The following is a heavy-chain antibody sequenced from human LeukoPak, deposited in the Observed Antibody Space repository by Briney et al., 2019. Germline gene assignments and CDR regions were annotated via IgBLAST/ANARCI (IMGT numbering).Heavy chain of an antibody. D-gene: IGHD6-19*01. Sequence: GGSLRLSCAASGFTFSSYGMSWVRQAPGKGLEWVSAISGSGGSTYYADSVKGRFPISRDNSKDTLYLQMNSLRGEDTGVYYCARDLKISSGWYREAKKNDAFDIWGQGTLVTVSS. CDR2: ISGSGGST. J-gene: IGHJ3*02. CDR1: GFTFSSYG. V-gene: IGHV3-23*01. CDR3: ARDLKISSGWYREAKKNDAFDI.